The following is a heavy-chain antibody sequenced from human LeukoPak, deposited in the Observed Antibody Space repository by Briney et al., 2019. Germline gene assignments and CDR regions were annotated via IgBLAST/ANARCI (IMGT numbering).Heavy chain of an antibody. Sequence: GGSLRLSCAASGFTFSSYSMNWVRQAPGKGLEWVSYISSSSTTIYYADSVKGRFTISRDNAKNSLYLQMNSLRAEDTAVYYCSRLPGAFDIWGQGTMVTVSS. CDR1: GFTFSSYS. V-gene: IGHV3-48*04. J-gene: IGHJ3*02. CDR3: SRLPGAFDI. CDR2: ISSSSTTI.